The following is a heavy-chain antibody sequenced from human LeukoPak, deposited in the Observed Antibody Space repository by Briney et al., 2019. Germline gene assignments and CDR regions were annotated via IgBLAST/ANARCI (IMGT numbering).Heavy chain of an antibody. CDR1: GGSISSSSYY. CDR2: IYYSGST. V-gene: IGHV4-39*07. D-gene: IGHD6-19*01. J-gene: IGHJ5*02. Sequence: PSETLSLTCTVSGGSISSSSYYWGWIRQPPGKGLEWIGSIYYSGSTYYNPSLKSRVTISVDTSKNQFSLKLSSVTAADTAVYYCARDPHSSGWYNWFDPWGQGTLVTVSS. CDR3: ARDPHSSGWYNWFDP.